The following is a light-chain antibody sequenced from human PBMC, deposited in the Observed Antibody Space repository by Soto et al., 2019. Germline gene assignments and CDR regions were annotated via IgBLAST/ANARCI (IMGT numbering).Light chain of an antibody. CDR3: QQRSNWPWT. CDR2: AAS. V-gene: IGKV1-8*01. J-gene: IGKJ1*01. Sequence: ISLTQSPSSLSASTGDGFTNTVRSSQYITSYLAWYQQKPGKAPKLLIYAASTLQSGVPSRFSGSGSGTDYTLTITNLEPEDFAIYYCQQRSNWPWTFGQGTKVDTK. CDR1: QYITSY.